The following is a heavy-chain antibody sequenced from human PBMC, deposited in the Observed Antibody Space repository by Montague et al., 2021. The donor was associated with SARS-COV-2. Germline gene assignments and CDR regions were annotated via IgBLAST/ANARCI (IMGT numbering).Heavy chain of an antibody. D-gene: IGHD6-13*01. CDR3: ARHSRRISSSWSEGYFDY. J-gene: IGHJ4*02. CDR1: GGSISSYY. V-gene: IGHV4-59*08. Sequence: SEILSLTCTVSGGSISSYYWSWIRQPPGKGLEWIGYIYYSGSTYYNPSXXSRVTISVDTSKNQFSLKLSSVTAADTAVYYCARHSRRISSSWSEGYFDYWDQGTRVTVSS. CDR2: IYYSGST.